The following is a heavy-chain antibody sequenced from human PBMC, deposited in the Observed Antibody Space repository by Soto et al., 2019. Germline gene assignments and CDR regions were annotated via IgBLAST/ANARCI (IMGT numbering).Heavy chain of an antibody. CDR2: IYYSGST. J-gene: IGHJ6*02. V-gene: IGHV4-39*01. Sequence: SETLSLTCTVSGGSISSSSYYWGWIRQPPGKGLEWIGSIYYSGSTYYNPSLKSRVTISVDTSKNQFSLKLSSVTAADTALYYCASDPDGMYFWGQGTTVTVSS. CDR3: ASDPDGMYF. CDR1: GGSISSSSYY.